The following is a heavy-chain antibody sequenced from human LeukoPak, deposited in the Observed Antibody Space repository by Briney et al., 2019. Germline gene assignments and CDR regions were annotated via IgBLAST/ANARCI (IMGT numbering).Heavy chain of an antibody. V-gene: IGHV3-23*01. D-gene: IGHD4-17*01. CDR3: ARSTVTTKNWFDP. Sequence: GGTLRLSCAASGFTFSNYGMNWVRQAPGKGLEWVSALSSSGGSTYYADSVKGRFTISRDNSKNTLYLQMNSLRAEDTAVYYCARSTVTTKNWFDPWGQGTLVTVSS. CDR2: LSSSGGST. CDR1: GFTFSNYG. J-gene: IGHJ5*02.